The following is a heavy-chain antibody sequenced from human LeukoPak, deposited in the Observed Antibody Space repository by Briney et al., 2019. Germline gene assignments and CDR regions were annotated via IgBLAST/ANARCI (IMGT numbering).Heavy chain of an antibody. V-gene: IGHV1-2*02. CDR3: AILTGTYAHYFDY. J-gene: IGHJ4*02. CDR1: GYTFTGYY. CDR2: INPNSGGT. D-gene: IGHD1-20*01. Sequence: ASVKVSCKASGYTFTGYYMHWVRQAPGQGLEWMGWINPNSGGTNYAQKFQGRVTMTRDTSISTAYMELSRLRSDDTAVYYCAILTGTYAHYFDYWGQGTLVTVSS.